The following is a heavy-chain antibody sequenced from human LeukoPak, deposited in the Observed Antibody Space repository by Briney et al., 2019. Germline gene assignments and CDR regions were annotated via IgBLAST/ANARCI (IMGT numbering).Heavy chain of an antibody. Sequence: SETLSLTCTVSGGFVSSGSYYWSWIRQPPGKGLEWIGYIYYSGSTNYNPSLKSRVTISLDTSKNQFSLELSSVAAADTAVYYCARVGIANYFDYWGQGTLVTVSS. CDR2: IYYSGST. CDR3: ARVGIANYFDY. V-gene: IGHV4-61*01. CDR1: GGFVSSGSYY. D-gene: IGHD2-21*01. J-gene: IGHJ4*02.